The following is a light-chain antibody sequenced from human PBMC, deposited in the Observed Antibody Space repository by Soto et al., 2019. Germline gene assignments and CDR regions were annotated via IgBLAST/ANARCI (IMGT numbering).Light chain of an antibody. CDR1: QGVSTW. CDR3: QQTTTFPLT. J-gene: IGKJ4*01. CDR2: TAS. V-gene: IGKV1D-12*01. Sequence: DIQMTQSPSSVSAAVGDRVTITCRASQGVSTWLAWYQQKPGKAPNLLIYTASSLQSGVPSRFSGSGSGTDFALSISSLQPEDFATYYCQQTTTFPLTFGGGTKVEI.